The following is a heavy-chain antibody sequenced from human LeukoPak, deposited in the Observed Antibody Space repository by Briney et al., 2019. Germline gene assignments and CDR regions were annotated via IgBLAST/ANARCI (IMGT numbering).Heavy chain of an antibody. CDR3: ARGRRLRGVTSRPIYYYYHMDV. CDR2: VNPYNDKT. V-gene: IGHV1-8*03. CDR1: GYTFNTFD. D-gene: IGHD3-10*01. Sequence: ASVKVSCKASGYTFNTFDINWVRQATGQGPEWMGWVNPYNDKTVYAPKFQGRVSISSNNSINTAYMEFSGLKSDDTAVYYCARGRRLRGVTSRPIYYYYHMDVWGGGTTVTVSS. J-gene: IGHJ6*03.